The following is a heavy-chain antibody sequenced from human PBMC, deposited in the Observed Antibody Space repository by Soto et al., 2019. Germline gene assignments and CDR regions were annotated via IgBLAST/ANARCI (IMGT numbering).Heavy chain of an antibody. V-gene: IGHV4-31*03. Sequence: SETLSLTCTVSGGSINSGGYYWSWIRQHPGKGLEWIGYIYYSGSTYYNPSLKSRVTISVDTSKNQFSLKLSSVTAADTAVYYCARDRIYYESSGYKLEYFQHWGQGTLVTVSS. J-gene: IGHJ1*01. CDR1: GGSINSGGYY. CDR3: ARDRIYYESSGYKLEYFQH. CDR2: IYYSGST. D-gene: IGHD3-22*01.